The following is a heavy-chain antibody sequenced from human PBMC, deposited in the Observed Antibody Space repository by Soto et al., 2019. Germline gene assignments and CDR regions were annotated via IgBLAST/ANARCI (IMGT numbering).Heavy chain of an antibody. CDR1: GGSFSGYY. V-gene: IGHV4-34*01. CDR2: INHSGST. J-gene: IGHJ4*02. Sequence: SETLSLTCAVYGGSFSGYYWSWIRQPPGKGLEWIGEINHSGSTNYNPSLKSRVTISVDTSKNQFSLKLSSVTAADTAVYYCARGQVVRDVVVVAATPFDYWGQGTLVTVSS. D-gene: IGHD2-15*01. CDR3: ARGQVVRDVVVVAATPFDY.